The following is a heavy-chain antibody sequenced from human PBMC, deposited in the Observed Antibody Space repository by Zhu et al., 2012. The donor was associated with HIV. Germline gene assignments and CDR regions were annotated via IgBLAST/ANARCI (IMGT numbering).Heavy chain of an antibody. V-gene: IGHV4-59*11. D-gene: IGHD2-8*01. Sequence: QVQLQESGPGLVKPSETLSLTCTVSGGSTSGHYWSWIRQPPGKGLEWIGYIYYTGSTNYNPSLKSRVTMSVDTSKNQFSLKLNSVTAADTAVYYCARYYCTTTCYYFDYWGQGTPWSPSP. CDR1: GGSTSGHY. CDR2: IYYTGST. CDR3: ARYYCTTTCYYFDY. J-gene: IGHJ4*02.